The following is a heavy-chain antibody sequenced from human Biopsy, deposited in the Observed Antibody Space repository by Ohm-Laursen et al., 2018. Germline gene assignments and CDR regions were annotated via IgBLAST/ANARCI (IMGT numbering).Heavy chain of an antibody. J-gene: IGHJ4*02. CDR2: IIPIFGTA. Sequence: SVKVSCKASGGTFTNYAISWARQAPGQGLEWMGGIIPIFGTANYAQKFQGRVTITADESTSTAYMELSSLRSDDTAVYYCARDALGGGSYRFFYWGQGTLVTVSS. CDR3: ARDALGGGSYRFFY. CDR1: GGTFTNYA. D-gene: IGHD1-26*01. V-gene: IGHV1-69*13.